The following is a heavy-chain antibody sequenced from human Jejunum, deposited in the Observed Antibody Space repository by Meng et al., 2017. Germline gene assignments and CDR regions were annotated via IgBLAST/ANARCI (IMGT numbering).Heavy chain of an antibody. V-gene: IGHV3-74*01. D-gene: IGHD6-13*01. CDR1: GFTFSRYW. CDR3: VKDNSWFSFDY. CDR2: INPDGSVT. J-gene: IGHJ4*02. Sequence: GQLVVVGGVLVLPGGSLSLSCAAFGFTFSRYWMHWVRQAPGKGLMWVSLINPDGSVTSYADSVKGRFTISRDNAKNTLYLQMNSLGAEDTAVYYCVKDNSWFSFDYWGQGTLVTVSS.